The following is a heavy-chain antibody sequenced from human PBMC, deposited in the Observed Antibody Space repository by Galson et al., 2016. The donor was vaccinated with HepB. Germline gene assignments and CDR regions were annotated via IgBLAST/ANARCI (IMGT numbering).Heavy chain of an antibody. V-gene: IGHV4/OR15-8*02. D-gene: IGHD5-12*01. CDR1: GDSINNTKW. CDR2: IYHTGST. Sequence: ETLSLTCVVSGDSINNTKWWNWVRQSPGKGLEWIGEIYHTGSTNYNPSLKSRVTISIDKSKNQFPLNVYSLTAADTAVYYCVRDSGWRLGDRGYSAYERTYFGMDVWGQGTTVTVS. CDR3: VRDSGWRLGDRGYSAYERTYFGMDV. J-gene: IGHJ6*02.